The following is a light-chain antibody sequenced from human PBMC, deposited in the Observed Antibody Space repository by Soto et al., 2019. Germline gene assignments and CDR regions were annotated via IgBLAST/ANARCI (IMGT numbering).Light chain of an antibody. Sequence: EIVMPQSPATLSVSPGERATLSCRASQSVNSNLAWYQQKPGQAPRLLIYDTSSRATGIPARFSGSRSGTEFTLTISSRQSEDSAVYYCKQDNNWPPWTLGQGTKVEI. CDR1: QSVNSN. CDR3: KQDNNWPPWT. V-gene: IGKV3-15*01. J-gene: IGKJ1*01. CDR2: DTS.